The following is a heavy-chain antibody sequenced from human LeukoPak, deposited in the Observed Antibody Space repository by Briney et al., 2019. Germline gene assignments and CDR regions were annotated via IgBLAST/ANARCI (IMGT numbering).Heavy chain of an antibody. J-gene: IGHJ4*02. CDR3: ARQENDVLTGYYVNY. CDR2: IYYSGST. V-gene: IGHV4-39*01. Sequence: KPSETLSLTCTVSGGSINSSSYYWGWIRQPPGKGLEWIGSIYYSGSTYYNPSLKSRVTISVDTSTNQFSLRLSSVTAADTAVYYCARQENDVLTGYYVNYWGQGTLATVSS. D-gene: IGHD3-9*01. CDR1: GGSINSSSYY.